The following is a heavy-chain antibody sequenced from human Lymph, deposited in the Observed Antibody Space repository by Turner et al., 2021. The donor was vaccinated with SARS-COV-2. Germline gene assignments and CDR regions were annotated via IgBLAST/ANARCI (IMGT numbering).Heavy chain of an antibody. V-gene: IGHV3-9*03. Sequence: EVQLVESGGGLVQPGGSLRLSCAASGLTFHDYAMHWVRQAPGKGLEWVSGISWNSDRIGYADSVKGRFTISRDNAKNSLYLQMNSLRPEDMAFYYCAKRMYSRGSGAFDIWGQGTMVTVSS. CDR3: AKRMYSRGSGAFDI. J-gene: IGHJ3*02. CDR2: ISWNSDRI. D-gene: IGHD6-13*01. CDR1: GLTFHDYA.